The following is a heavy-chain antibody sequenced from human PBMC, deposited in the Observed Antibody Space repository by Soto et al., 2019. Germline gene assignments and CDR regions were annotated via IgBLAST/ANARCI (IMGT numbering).Heavy chain of an antibody. V-gene: IGHV1-18*01. CDR1: GYTFTSYG. J-gene: IGHJ4*02. Sequence: ASVKVSCKASGYTFTSYGISWVRQAPGQGLEWMGWISAYNGNTNYAQKLQGRVTMTTDTSTSTAYMELRSLRSDDTAVYYCARGAYYYGSGSYYSSGYYYFDYWGQGTLVTVSS. D-gene: IGHD3-10*01. CDR2: ISAYNGNT. CDR3: ARGAYYYGSGSYYSSGYYYFDY.